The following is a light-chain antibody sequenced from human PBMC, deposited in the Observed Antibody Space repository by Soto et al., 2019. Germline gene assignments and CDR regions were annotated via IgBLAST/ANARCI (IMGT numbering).Light chain of an antibody. CDR1: NTDLGVYGY. CDR2: DVN. Sequence: QSVLAQPASVSGSFGQSITISCSGPNTDLGVYGYVSWYQHHPGEAPKLLIYDVNNRPSGISDRFSGSKSGDTASLTISGLQAEDEADYFCFSKISGFVYGFGTGTKVTVL. V-gene: IGLV2-14*01. CDR3: FSKISGFVYG. J-gene: IGLJ1*01.